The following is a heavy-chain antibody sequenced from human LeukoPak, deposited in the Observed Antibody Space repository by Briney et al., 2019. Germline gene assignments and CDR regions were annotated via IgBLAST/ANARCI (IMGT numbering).Heavy chain of an antibody. D-gene: IGHD3-10*01. CDR3: ARLPTIYGSGSYWGFDY. V-gene: IGHV4-34*01. J-gene: IGHJ4*02. CDR2: INHSGST. Sequence: SETLSLTCAVYGGSFSGYYWSWIRQPPGKGLEWIGEINHSGSTNYNPSLKSRATISVDTSKNQFSLKLSPVTAADTAVYYCARLPTIYGSGSYWGFDYWGQGTLVTVSS. CDR1: GGSFSGYY.